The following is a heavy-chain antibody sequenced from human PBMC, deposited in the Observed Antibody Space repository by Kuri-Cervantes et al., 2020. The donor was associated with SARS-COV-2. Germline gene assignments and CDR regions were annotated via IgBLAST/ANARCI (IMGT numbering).Heavy chain of an antibody. Sequence: SVKVSCKASGGTFSSYAISWVRQAPGQGLEWMGGIIPIFGTANYAQKFQGRVTITTDESTSTAYMELSGLRSEDTAVYYCASSIYSYGTYYYYYYYMDVWGKGTTVTVSS. J-gene: IGHJ6*03. CDR1: GGTFSSYA. V-gene: IGHV1-69*05. CDR3: ASSIYSYGTYYYYYYYMDV. D-gene: IGHD5-18*01. CDR2: IIPIFGTA.